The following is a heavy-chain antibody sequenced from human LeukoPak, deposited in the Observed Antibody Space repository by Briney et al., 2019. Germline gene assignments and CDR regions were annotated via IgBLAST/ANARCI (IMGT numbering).Heavy chain of an antibody. J-gene: IGHJ3*01. V-gene: IGHV3-7*03. Sequence: GGSLRLSCAASGFTFSLSAMSWVRQAPGKGLEWVANINEDGSETHYVDSVKGRFTISRDNAKNSLHLQMNSLRAEDTAIYYCARHRCPSSWGPGTVVTVSS. CDR2: INEDGSET. D-gene: IGHD6-13*01. CDR3: ARHRCPSS. CDR1: GFTFSLSA.